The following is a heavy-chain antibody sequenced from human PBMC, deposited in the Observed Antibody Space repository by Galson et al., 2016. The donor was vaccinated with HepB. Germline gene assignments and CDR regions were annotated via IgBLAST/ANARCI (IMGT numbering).Heavy chain of an antibody. J-gene: IGHJ3*01. CDR3: AKVAYTTSWDSFDF. CDR1: GFTFSSSA. D-gene: IGHD6-6*01. Sequence: SLRLSCAASGFTFSSSAMSWVRQAPGKGLEWVSSISGGTYITYYADSVEGRFTISRDNSKNTLYLQMNSLRDEDTALHSCAKVAYTTSWDSFDFWGQGTIVTVSS. V-gene: IGHV3-23*01. CDR2: ISGGTYIT.